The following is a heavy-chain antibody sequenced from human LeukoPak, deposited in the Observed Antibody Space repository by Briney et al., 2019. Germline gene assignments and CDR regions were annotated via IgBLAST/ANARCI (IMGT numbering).Heavy chain of an antibody. CDR1: GYTFTGYY. J-gene: IGHJ6*02. Sequence: EASVKVSCKASGYTFTGYYMHWVRQAPGQGLEWMGWINPNSGGTNYAQKFQGRVTMTRDTSISTAYMELSRLRSDDTAVYYCAAERYSKVRDYYYGMDVWGQGTTVTVSS. V-gene: IGHV1-2*02. CDR3: AAERYSKVRDYYYGMDV. D-gene: IGHD3-10*01. CDR2: INPNSGGT.